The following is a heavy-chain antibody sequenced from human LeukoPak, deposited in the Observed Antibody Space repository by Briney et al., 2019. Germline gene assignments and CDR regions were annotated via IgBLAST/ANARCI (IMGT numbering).Heavy chain of an antibody. CDR2: IKTKTDGGTT. Sequence: GGSLRLSCAASGFTFSNAWMNWVRQAPGKGLEWVGRIKTKTDGGTTDYAEPVKGRFTISRDNAKNSLYLQMNSLRDEDTAVYYCATYGGNQHWGQGTLVTVSS. CDR3: ATYGGNQH. D-gene: IGHD4-23*01. V-gene: IGHV3-15*01. CDR1: GFTFSNAW. J-gene: IGHJ1*01.